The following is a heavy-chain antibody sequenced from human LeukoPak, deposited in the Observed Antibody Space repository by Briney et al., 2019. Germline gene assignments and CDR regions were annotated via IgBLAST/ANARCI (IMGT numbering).Heavy chain of an antibody. CDR1: GYSFTTYG. CDR3: ARDMIAARLNWFDP. V-gene: IGHV1-18*01. CDR2: ISAYNGNT. J-gene: IGHJ5*02. Sequence: ASVKVSCKSSGYSFTTYGISWVRQAPGQGLEWMGWISAYNGNTNYAQKLQGRVTMTTDTSTSTAYMELRSLRYDDTAVYYCARDMIAARLNWFDPWGQGTLVTVSS. D-gene: IGHD6-6*01.